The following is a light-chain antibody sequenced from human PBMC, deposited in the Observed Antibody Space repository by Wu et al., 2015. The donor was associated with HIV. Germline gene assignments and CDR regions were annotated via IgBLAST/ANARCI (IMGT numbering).Light chain of an antibody. Sequence: EMVMTQSPATLSVSPGERVTLSCRASQSVSINLAWYQQKPGQAPRLLICGASTRATGIPARFSGSGSGTEFTLTISSMQSEDFAVYYCQQYNSWPRTFGQGTKVE. CDR2: GAS. CDR1: QSVSIN. J-gene: IGKJ1*01. V-gene: IGKV3-15*01. CDR3: QQYNSWPRT.